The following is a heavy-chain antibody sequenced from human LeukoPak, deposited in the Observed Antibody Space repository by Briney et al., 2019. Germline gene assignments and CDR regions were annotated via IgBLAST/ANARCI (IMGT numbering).Heavy chain of an antibody. CDR3: ARSSGSFPIFDY. Sequence: ASVKVSCKASGYTFTSYAMHWVRQAPGQRLEWMGWINAGNGNTKYSQKFQGRVTITRDTSASTAYMELSSLRSEDTAVYYCARSSGSFPIFDYWGQGTLVTVSP. V-gene: IGHV1-3*01. CDR2: INAGNGNT. J-gene: IGHJ4*02. D-gene: IGHD1-26*01. CDR1: GYTFTSYA.